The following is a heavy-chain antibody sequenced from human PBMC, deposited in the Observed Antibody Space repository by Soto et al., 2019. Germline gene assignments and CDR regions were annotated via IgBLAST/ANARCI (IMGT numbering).Heavy chain of an antibody. V-gene: IGHV4-59*01. CDR2: IYYSGTT. Sequence: SETLSLTCTVSGGSISTYYWSWIRQPPGKGLEWIGYIYYSGTTNYNPSLKSRVTISVDTSKNQFSLKLSSVTAADTAVYYCARGKYSGSYYDWFDPWGQGTLVTVSS. CDR1: GGSISTYY. J-gene: IGHJ5*02. CDR3: ARGKYSGSYYDWFDP. D-gene: IGHD1-26*01.